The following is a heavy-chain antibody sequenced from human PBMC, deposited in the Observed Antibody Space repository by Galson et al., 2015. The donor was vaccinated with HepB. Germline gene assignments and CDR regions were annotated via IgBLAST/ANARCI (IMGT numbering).Heavy chain of an antibody. CDR2: INAGNGNT. Sequence: SVKVSCKASGYTFTSYAMHWVRRAPGQRLEWMGWINAGNGNTKYSQKFQGRVTITRDTSASTAYMELSSLRSEDTAVYYCARGLPTYYYDSSGFSFVDYWGQGTLVTVSS. V-gene: IGHV1-3*01. D-gene: IGHD3-22*01. CDR1: GYTFTSYA. J-gene: IGHJ4*02. CDR3: ARGLPTYYYDSSGFSFVDY.